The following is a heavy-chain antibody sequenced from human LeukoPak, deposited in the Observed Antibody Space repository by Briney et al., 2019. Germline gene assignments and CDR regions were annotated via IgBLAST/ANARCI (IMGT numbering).Heavy chain of an antibody. CDR2: IYYSGST. CDR3: ARGSWDMSFDY. D-gene: IGHD1-26*01. Sequence: SETLSLTCTVSGGSMSSYYWSWIRQPPGKGLEWIGNIYYSGSTNYNPSLKSRVTISVDTSKKQFALKVNSVTAADTAVYYCARGSWDMSFDYWGQGILVTVFS. J-gene: IGHJ4*02. V-gene: IGHV4-59*01. CDR1: GGSMSSYY.